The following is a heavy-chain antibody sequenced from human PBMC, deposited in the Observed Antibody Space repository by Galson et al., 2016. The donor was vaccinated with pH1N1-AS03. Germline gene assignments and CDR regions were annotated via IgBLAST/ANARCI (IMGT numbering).Heavy chain of an antibody. Sequence: PALVKPTQTLTLTCRFSGFSLSTGGVHVAWIRQPPGKALEWLALIFWDGETRYRPSLTSRLTITKDTSKNEVVLTMTNMDPVDTATYYCARSTHVNEGLDFWGQGILVTVSS. D-gene: IGHD2-8*01. CDR3: ARSTHVNEGLDF. CDR2: IFWDGET. J-gene: IGHJ4*02. V-gene: IGHV2-5*02. CDR1: GFSLSTGGVH.